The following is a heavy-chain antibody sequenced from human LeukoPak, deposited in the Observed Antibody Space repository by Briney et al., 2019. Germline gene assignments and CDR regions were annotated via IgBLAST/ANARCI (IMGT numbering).Heavy chain of an antibody. CDR2: IYYSGST. CDR1: GGSISSYY. Sequence: PSETLSLTCAVSGGSISSYYWSWIRQSPGKGLEWIGYIYYSGSTNYNPSLKSRVTISVDTSKNQFSLKLSSVTAADTAVYYCARDGDCSSTSCDDYWGQGTLVTVSS. CDR3: ARDGDCSSTSCDDY. D-gene: IGHD2-2*01. J-gene: IGHJ4*02. V-gene: IGHV4-59*12.